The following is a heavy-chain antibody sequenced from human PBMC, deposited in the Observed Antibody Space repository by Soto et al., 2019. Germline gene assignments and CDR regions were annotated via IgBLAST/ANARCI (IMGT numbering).Heavy chain of an antibody. CDR2: IYKSGTT. J-gene: IGHJ5*02. D-gene: IGHD5-18*01. Sequence: TLSLTCTVPGGSINGGGYYWTWIRQHPGKGLEWFGNIYKSGTTYYNPSLEGRVSISLDMSKNQFSLNVTSVTAADSAVYYCARGRGYSYQNFFDLWGQGIRVTVSS. CDR1: GGSINGGGYY. CDR3: ARGRGYSYQNFFDL. V-gene: IGHV4-31*03.